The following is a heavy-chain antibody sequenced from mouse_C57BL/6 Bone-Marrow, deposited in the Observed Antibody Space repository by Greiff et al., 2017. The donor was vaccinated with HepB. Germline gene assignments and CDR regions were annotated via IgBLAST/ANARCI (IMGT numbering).Heavy chain of an antibody. V-gene: IGHV14-4*01. CDR2: IDPENGDT. CDR3: TTERLLLRYNY. CDR1: GFNIKDDY. J-gene: IGHJ2*01. D-gene: IGHD1-1*01. Sequence: VQLQQSGAELVRPGASVKLSCTASGFNIKDDYMHWVKQRPEQGLEWIGWIDPENGDTEYASKFQGKATITADTSSNTAYLQLSSLTSEDTAVYYCTTERLLLRYNYWGQGTTLTVSS.